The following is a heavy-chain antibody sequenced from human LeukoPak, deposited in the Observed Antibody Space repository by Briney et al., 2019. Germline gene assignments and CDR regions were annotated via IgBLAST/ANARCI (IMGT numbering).Heavy chain of an antibody. J-gene: IGHJ4*02. Sequence: PGGSLRLSCVASGFTFSSYWMYWVRQAPGKGLVWVSRISEDGSSTLYADSVKGRFTVSRDNAKNTLSLQMNSLRVDDTAVYYCVAHNWHALDYWGQGALVTVSS. CDR3: VAHNWHALDY. CDR2: ISEDGSST. V-gene: IGHV3-74*01. D-gene: IGHD1-20*01. CDR1: GFTFSSYW.